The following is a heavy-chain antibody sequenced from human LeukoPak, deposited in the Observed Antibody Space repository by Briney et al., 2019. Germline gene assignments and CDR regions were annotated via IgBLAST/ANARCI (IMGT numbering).Heavy chain of an antibody. J-gene: IGHJ5*01. D-gene: IGHD1-26*01. CDR3: VMSGGKWVGRGWFDS. Sequence: GKPLIICCMSSEYTVSTDWIGWWRQMPRKGLQWLGIIYPCDGDTSYSPSFRGQVTISADTYSNTSYLQLSSLTASDTAMYYSVMSGGKWVGRGWFDSWDQGTLVTVSS. CDR2: IYPCDGDT. V-gene: IGHV5-51*01. CDR1: EYTVSTDW.